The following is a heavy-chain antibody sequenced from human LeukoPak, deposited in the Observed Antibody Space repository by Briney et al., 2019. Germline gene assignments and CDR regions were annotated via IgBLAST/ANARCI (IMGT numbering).Heavy chain of an antibody. CDR3: ARGIYSGYDRSFDS. V-gene: IGHV4-59*01. D-gene: IGHD5-12*01. CDR1: GGSISTYY. Sequence: KPSETLSLTCTVSGGSISTYYWSWIRQPPGKGLEWIGYIHYSGTTNHNPSLKGRVTIPVDTSKNQFSLMLTSVAAEDTAVYYCARGIYSGYDRSFDSWGQGTLVTVS. CDR2: IHYSGTT. J-gene: IGHJ4*02.